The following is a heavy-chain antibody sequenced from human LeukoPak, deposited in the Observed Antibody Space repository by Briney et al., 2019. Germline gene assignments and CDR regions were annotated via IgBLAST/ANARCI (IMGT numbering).Heavy chain of an antibody. J-gene: IGHJ4*02. CDR3: AHGTMYQLDY. D-gene: IGHD2-2*01. CDR1: GFSLRSDG. V-gene: IGHV3-23*01. Sequence: PGGSLRLSCAASGFSLRSDGMSWVRQAPGKGLEWVSGILGGAGSTYYADSVKGRFTISRDNSKNTLYLQMNSLRAEDTAVYYCAHGTMYQLDYWGQGTLVTVSS. CDR2: ILGGAGST.